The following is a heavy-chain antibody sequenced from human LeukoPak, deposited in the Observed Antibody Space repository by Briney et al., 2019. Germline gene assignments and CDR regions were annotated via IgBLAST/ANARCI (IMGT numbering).Heavy chain of an antibody. Sequence: PGGSLRLSCAASGFTFDDYGMNWVRHAPGKGLEWVSYISSSSRTIYYADSVKGRFTISRDNAKNSVYLQMNSLRAEDTAVYYCAKAEPASGYDYWGQGTLVTVSS. CDR3: AKAEPASGYDY. J-gene: IGHJ4*02. CDR1: GFTFDDYG. D-gene: IGHD1-14*01. V-gene: IGHV3-48*01. CDR2: ISSSSRTI.